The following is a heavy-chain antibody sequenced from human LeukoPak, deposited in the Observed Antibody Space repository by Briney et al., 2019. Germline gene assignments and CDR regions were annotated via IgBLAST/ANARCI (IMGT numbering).Heavy chain of an antibody. CDR3: WGSTSSNFDY. CDR2: ISSSGGTI. V-gene: IGHV3-11*01. D-gene: IGHD2-2*01. Sequence: GGSLRLSCAASGFTYSDYYMSWIRQAPGKGLEWVSYISSSGGTIHYADSVKGRFTISRDNAKNSLYLQMNSLRAEDTAVYYCWGSTSSNFDYWGQGTLVTVSS. CDR1: GFTYSDYY. J-gene: IGHJ4*02.